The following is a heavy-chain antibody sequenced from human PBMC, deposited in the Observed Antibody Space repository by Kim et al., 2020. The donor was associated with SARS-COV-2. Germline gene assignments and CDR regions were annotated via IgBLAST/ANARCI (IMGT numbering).Heavy chain of an antibody. J-gene: IGHJ4*01. D-gene: IGHD1-1*01. CDR2: ISEDGGFT. V-gene: IGHV3-43*02. CDR3: AKGTRGYNYGGPCDY. Sequence: GGSLRLSCAASGFAFNHYTMNWVRQTPGKGLEWVSLISEDGGFTYYRDSVKGRFTISRDNSENSLYLQMNSLGPEDTALYYCAKGTRGYNYGGPCDYWG. CDR1: GFAFNHYT.